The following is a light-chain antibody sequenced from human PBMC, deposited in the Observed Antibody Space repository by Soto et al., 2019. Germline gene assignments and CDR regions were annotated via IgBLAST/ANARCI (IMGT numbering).Light chain of an antibody. CDR3: QHYNSYSEA. CDR1: QSVSSY. CDR2: DAS. V-gene: IGKV3-11*01. J-gene: IGKJ1*01. Sequence: ESVWTQSPATLSLSPGERATLSCRASQSVSSYLAWYQQKPGQAPRLLIYDASNRATGIPARFSGSGSGTEFTLTISSLQPDDFATYYCQHYNSYSEAFGQGTKVDI.